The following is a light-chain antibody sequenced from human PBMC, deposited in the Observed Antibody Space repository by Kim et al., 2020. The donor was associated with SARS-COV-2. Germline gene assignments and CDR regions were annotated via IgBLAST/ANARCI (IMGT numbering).Light chain of an antibody. CDR1: NIGSKS. J-gene: IGLJ3*02. CDR3: QVWDSSSDHSWV. Sequence: PGKTARITCGGNNIGSKSVHWYQQKPGQAPVLVIYYDSDQPSGIPERFSGSNSGNTATLTISRVEAGDEADYYCQVWDSSSDHSWVFGGGTKLTVL. V-gene: IGLV3-21*04. CDR2: YDS.